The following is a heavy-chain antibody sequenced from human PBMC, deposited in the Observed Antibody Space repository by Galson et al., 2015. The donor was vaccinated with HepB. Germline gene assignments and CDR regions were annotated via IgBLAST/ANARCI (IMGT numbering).Heavy chain of an antibody. J-gene: IGHJ6*02. CDR2: FDPEDGET. V-gene: IGHV1-24*01. D-gene: IGHD3-16*01. Sequence: SVKVSCKVSGYTLTELSMHWVRQAPGKGLEWMGGFDPEDGETIYAQKFQGRVTVTEDTSTDTAYMELSSLRSEDTAVYYCATAPTVGGDYYGMDVWGQGTTVTVSS. CDR1: GYTLTELS. CDR3: ATAPTVGGDYYGMDV.